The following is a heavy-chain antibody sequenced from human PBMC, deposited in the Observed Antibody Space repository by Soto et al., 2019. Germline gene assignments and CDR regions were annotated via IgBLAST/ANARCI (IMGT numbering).Heavy chain of an antibody. CDR2: TFHTGRT. CDR3: ARESTIRGVMGTYYFDS. V-gene: IGHV4-31*03. CDR1: GGSIISSAHY. Sequence: QVQLQESGPALVEPSQTLSLTCTVSGGSIISSAHYWSWVRQHPGKGLEWIGYTFHTGRTYYKVSLQSRISMSVDTSQNHFSLELRSVTAADTAVYYCARESTIRGVMGTYYFDSWGQGILVTV. D-gene: IGHD3-10*01. J-gene: IGHJ4*02.